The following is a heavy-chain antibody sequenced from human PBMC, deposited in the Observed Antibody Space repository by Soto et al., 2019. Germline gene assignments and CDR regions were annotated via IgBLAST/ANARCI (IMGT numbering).Heavy chain of an antibody. CDR1: GGSISSYY. Sequence: PSETLSLTCTVSGGSISSYYWSWIRQPPGKGLEWIGYIYYSGSTNYNPSLKSRVTISVDTSKNQFSLKLSSVTAADTAVYYCARDSQIAAAGSPNWFDPWGQGTLVTVSS. CDR2: IYYSGST. J-gene: IGHJ5*02. V-gene: IGHV4-59*01. D-gene: IGHD6-13*01. CDR3: ARDSQIAAAGSPNWFDP.